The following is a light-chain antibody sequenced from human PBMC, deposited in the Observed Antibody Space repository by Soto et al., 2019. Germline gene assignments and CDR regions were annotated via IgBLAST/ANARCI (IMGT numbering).Light chain of an antibody. V-gene: IGKV3-15*01. CDR1: QSIGSN. CDR3: QQYDDWPPIT. CDR2: GAS. Sequence: EIGMTQSPATLSVSPGARATLSCRASQSIGSNVAWYQQRPGQVPRLLIYGASTRATGIPDRFSASGSGTEFTLTITGLQSEDSAIYHCQQYDDWPPITFGQGTRLEIK. J-gene: IGKJ5*01.